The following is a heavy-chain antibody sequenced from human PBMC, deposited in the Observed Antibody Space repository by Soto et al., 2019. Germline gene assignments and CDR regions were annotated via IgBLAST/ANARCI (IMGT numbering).Heavy chain of an antibody. CDR2: INWNGRST. CDR1: GFTFDDYA. Sequence: EVQLVESGGGVVRPGGSLRLSCAASGFTFDDYAMSWVRQAPGKGLEWVAGINWNGRSTTYADSLKGRFPISRDNAKNSLHLQINSLRAEDTALYFCARCSSTSCYSMASFDYWGQGTLVTVYS. CDR3: ARCSSTSCYSMASFDY. D-gene: IGHD2-2*02. J-gene: IGHJ4*02. V-gene: IGHV3-20*04.